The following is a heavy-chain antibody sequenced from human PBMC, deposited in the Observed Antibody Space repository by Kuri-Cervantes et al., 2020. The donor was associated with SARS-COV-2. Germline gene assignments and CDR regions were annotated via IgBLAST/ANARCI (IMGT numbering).Heavy chain of an antibody. CDR3: AKDSRGFHRPIDS. Sequence: GESLKISCEASGFTFSNYAMNWVRQAPGRGPEWVSGIDGDGPGTDYGDSVRGRFTMSRDNSRNILYLQMNNLRVEDTAVYYCAKDSRGFHRPIDSWGQGTLVTVSS. CDR2: IDGDGPGT. D-gene: IGHD3-16*01. CDR1: GFTFSNYA. J-gene: IGHJ4*02. V-gene: IGHV3-23*01.